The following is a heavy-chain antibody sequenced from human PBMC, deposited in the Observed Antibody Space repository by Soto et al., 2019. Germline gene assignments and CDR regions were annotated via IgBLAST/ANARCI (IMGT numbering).Heavy chain of an antibody. V-gene: IGHV3-72*01. Sequence: EMQLVESGGGLVQPGGSLRLSCAASGFTFSDYHMEWVRQAPGKGLEWIGRARNDPRARTTQHAASVRGRFITSRDDSENSLYLQMNSLKTEDTAAYYCVGSLQYWGQGTLVTVSS. CDR1: GFTFSDYH. CDR2: ARNDPRARTT. J-gene: IGHJ4*02. D-gene: IGHD6-13*01. CDR3: VGSLQY.